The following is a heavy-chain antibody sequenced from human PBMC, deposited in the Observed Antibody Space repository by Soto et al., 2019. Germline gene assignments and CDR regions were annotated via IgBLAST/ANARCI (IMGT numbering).Heavy chain of an antibody. CDR3: TRDGSIAAAGTYHYYGMDV. D-gene: IGHD6-13*01. CDR2: IIPIFGRT. J-gene: IGHJ6*02. V-gene: IGHV1-69*13. Sequence: SVKVSCKASGGTFSSYAISWVRQAPGQGLEWMGGIIPIFGRTNYAQKFQGRVTMTGDASTSTAYMELSRLRSDDTAVYYCTRDGSIAAAGTYHYYGMDVWGQGTTVTVSS. CDR1: GGTFSSYA.